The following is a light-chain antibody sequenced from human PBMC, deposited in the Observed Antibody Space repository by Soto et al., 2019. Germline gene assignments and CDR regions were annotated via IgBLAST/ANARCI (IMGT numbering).Light chain of an antibody. J-gene: IGLJ3*02. Sequence: QSALTQPASVSGSPGQSITISCTGASSDVGGYNYVSWYQQHPGKAPKLMIYEVSNRPSGLSNRFSGSKSGNTASLTISGLQAEDEADYYCFSYTSSSTWVFGGGTKLTVL. CDR1: SSDVGGYNY. CDR2: EVS. CDR3: FSYTSSSTWV. V-gene: IGLV2-14*01.